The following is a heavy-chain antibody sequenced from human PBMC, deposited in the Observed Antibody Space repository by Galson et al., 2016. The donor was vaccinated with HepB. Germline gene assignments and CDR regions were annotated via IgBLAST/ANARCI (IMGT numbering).Heavy chain of an antibody. D-gene: IGHD6-6*01. CDR2: ISSSDYFI. CDR3: ARDRGTTSSITHYGMAV. Sequence: SLRLSCAASGFSFINYRMNWVRQAPGKGLEWVSAISSSDYFIHYADSVGGRFTISRDNAKNSVFLQMNSLRPEDTAVYFCARDRGTTSSITHYGMAVWGQGTAVAVSS. CDR1: GFSFINYR. V-gene: IGHV3-21*06. J-gene: IGHJ6*02.